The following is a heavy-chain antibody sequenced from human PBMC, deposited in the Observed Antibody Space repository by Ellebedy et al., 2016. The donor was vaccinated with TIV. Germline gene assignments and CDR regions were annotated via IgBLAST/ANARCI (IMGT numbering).Heavy chain of an antibody. CDR1: GFSFSSYW. Sequence: GESLKISCAASGFSFSSYWMSWVRQAPGKGLEWVANIRVDGNEKYYVDSVKGRFTISRDNAKNSLYLQMNRLRAEDTALYYCATDGSYGDYRSPAHAFVFWGQGTMVTVSS. D-gene: IGHD4-17*01. V-gene: IGHV3-7*01. CDR3: ATDGSYGDYRSPAHAFVF. CDR2: IRVDGNEK. J-gene: IGHJ3*01.